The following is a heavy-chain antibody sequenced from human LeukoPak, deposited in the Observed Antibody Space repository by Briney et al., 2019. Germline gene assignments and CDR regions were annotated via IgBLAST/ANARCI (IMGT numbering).Heavy chain of an antibody. CDR3: ARVHGVTGVFDY. D-gene: IGHD7-27*01. CDR2: ISYDGSNK. V-gene: IGHV3-30-3*01. CDR1: GFTFSDYY. J-gene: IGHJ4*02. Sequence: GGSLRLSCAASGFTFSDYYMSWIRQAPGKGLEWVAVISYDGSNKYYADSVKGRFTISRDNSKNTLYLQMNSLRAEDTAVYYCARVHGVTGVFDYWGQGTLVTVSS.